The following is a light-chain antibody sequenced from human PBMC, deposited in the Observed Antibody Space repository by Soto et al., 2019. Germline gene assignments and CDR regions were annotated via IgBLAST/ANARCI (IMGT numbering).Light chain of an antibody. CDR2: DAS. J-gene: IGKJ5*01. Sequence: EIMLTQSPATLSLSPGERATLSFRASQSVSSYLAWYQQKPVQAPRLLIYDASNRATGIPARFSGSGSGTDFTLTISSLEPEDFAVYYCQQRSNWPTFGQGTRLEIK. CDR1: QSVSSY. V-gene: IGKV3-11*01. CDR3: QQRSNWPT.